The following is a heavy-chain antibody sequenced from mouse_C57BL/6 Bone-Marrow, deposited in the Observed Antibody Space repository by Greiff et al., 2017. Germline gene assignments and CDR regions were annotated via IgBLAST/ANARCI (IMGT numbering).Heavy chain of an antibody. D-gene: IGHD2-1*01. CDR1: GYTFPSYW. J-gene: IGHJ2*01. CDR2: INPSSGYT. V-gene: IGHV1-7*01. CDR3: ARNYYGNYPFDY. Sequence: QVQLQQSGAELAKPGASGKLSCKASGYTFPSYWMHWVKQRPGQGLEWIGYINPSSGYTKYNQKFKDKATLTADKSSSTAYMQLSSLTYEDSAVYYCARNYYGNYPFDYWGQGTTLTVSS.